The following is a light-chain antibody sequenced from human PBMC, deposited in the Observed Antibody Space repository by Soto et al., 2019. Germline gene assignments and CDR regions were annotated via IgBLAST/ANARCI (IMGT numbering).Light chain of an antibody. CDR2: DAS. V-gene: IGKV3-11*01. Sequence: EIVLTQSPATLSLSPGERATLSCRASQSVSNYLGWYQQRPGQAPRLLIYDASERATGIPARFSGSGSGTDFTLTINSLEPEDFAVYYCQHRYNWPPAFGQGKRLEIK. CDR3: QHRYNWPPA. CDR1: QSVSNY. J-gene: IGKJ5*01.